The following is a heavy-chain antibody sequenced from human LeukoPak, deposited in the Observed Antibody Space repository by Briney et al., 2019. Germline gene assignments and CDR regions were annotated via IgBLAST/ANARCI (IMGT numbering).Heavy chain of an antibody. J-gene: IGHJ6*02. CDR3: ARRWLGDPYGMDV. Sequence: GGSLRLSCAASGIIFSNYAMTWVRQAPGKGLEWVSILGGLSESVYYPDSVKGRFTVSRDNSKDTLYLEINSLRGEDTATYYCARRWLGDPYGMDVWGQGTTVTVSS. CDR2: LGGLSESV. CDR1: GIIFSNYA. D-gene: IGHD3-10*01. V-gene: IGHV3-23*01.